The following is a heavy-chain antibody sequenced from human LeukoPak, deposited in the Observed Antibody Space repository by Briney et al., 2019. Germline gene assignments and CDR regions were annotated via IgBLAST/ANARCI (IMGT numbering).Heavy chain of an antibody. CDR3: ARDHGSGWYDLVY. Sequence: ASVKVSCKASGYTFTGYYMHWVGQAPGQGLEGMGWINPNSGGTNYAQKFQGRVTITRDTSISTAYMELSRLRSDDTAVYYCARDHGSGWYDLVYWGQGTLVTVSS. CDR2: INPNSGGT. J-gene: IGHJ4*02. D-gene: IGHD6-19*01. V-gene: IGHV1-2*02. CDR1: GYTFTGYY.